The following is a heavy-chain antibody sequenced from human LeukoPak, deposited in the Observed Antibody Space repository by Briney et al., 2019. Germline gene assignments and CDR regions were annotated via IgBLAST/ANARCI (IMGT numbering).Heavy chain of an antibody. CDR1: GFTVSSNH. V-gene: IGHV3-66*01. J-gene: IGHJ4*02. CDR2: IYSGGST. Sequence: QTGGSLRLSCAASGFTVSSNHMSWVRQAPGKGLEWVSVIYSGGSTYYADSVKGRFTISRDNSKNTLYLQMNSLRAEDTAVYYCAREGEMATITIDYWGQGTLVTVSS. CDR3: AREGEMATITIDY. D-gene: IGHD5-24*01.